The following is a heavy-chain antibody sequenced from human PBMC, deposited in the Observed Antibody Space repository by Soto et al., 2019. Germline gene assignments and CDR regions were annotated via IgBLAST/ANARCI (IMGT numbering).Heavy chain of an antibody. CDR1: GGTFSSYS. D-gene: IGHD2-15*01. CDR2: IIPIFGTA. CDR3: AGYCSGGSCYGS. J-gene: IGHJ4*02. V-gene: IGHV1-69*13. Sequence: PVKVSCKXSGGTFSSYSISSVGQAPGQGLEWMGGIIPIFGTANYAQKFQGRVTITADESTSTAYMELSSLRSEDTAVYYCAGYCSGGSCYGSWGQGTLFTSPQ.